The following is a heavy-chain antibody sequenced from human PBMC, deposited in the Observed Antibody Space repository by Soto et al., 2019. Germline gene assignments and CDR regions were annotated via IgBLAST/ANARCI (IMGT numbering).Heavy chain of an antibody. CDR2: ISDSGINT. Sequence: GGSLRLSCAASGFTFSSYAMTWVRQTPGKGLEWVSSISDSGINTYYADSVKGRFTISRDNSKNTLYLQMNSLRAEDTAVYYCAKRWDLRYFDHWGQGTLVTVSS. CDR1: GFTFSSYA. J-gene: IGHJ4*02. CDR3: AKRWDLRYFDH. D-gene: IGHD1-26*01. V-gene: IGHV3-23*01.